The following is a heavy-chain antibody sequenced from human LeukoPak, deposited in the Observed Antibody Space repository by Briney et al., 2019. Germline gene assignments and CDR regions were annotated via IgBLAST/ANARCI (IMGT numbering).Heavy chain of an antibody. CDR2: INHSGST. J-gene: IGHJ4*02. CDR1: GGSFSGYY. D-gene: IGHD3-10*01. Sequence: PSETLSLTCAVYGGSFSGYYWSWIRQPPGKGLEWIGEINHSGSTNYNPSLKSRVTISVDTSKNQFSLKLSSVTAADTAAYYCARLPQDYGPGSNIDYWGQGTLVTVSS. CDR3: ARLPQDYGPGSNIDY. V-gene: IGHV4-34*01.